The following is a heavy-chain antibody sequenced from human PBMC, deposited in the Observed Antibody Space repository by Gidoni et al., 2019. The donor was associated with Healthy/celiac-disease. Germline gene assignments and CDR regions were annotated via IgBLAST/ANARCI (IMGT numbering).Heavy chain of an antibody. CDR1: GYSLSSGYD. V-gene: IGHV4-38-2*01. CDR2: IYHSGST. CDR3: ARVGYCGGDCYSEVDY. J-gene: IGHJ4*02. D-gene: IGHD2-21*02. Sequence: QVQLQESGPGLVKPSETLSLTCAVSGYSLSSGYDWGWIRQPPGKGLEWIGSIYHSGSTYYNPSLKSRVTISVNTSKNQFSLKLSSVTAADTAVYYCARVGYCGGDCYSEVDYWGQGTLVTVSS.